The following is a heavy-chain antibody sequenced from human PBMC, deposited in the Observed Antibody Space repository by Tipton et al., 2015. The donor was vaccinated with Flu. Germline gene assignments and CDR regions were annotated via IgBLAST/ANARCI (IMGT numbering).Heavy chain of an antibody. CDR3: ARRDYSNYVSEPKNWFDP. V-gene: IGHV4-38-2*01. Sequence: TLSLTCAVSGYSIRSSNYYWGWIRQPPGKGLEWIGNIFHSGNTYHNPSLKSRVTISIDTSKNQSSLKLSSVTAGDTAVYYCARRDYSNYVSEPKNWFDPWGQGALVTVSS. CDR1: GYSIRSSNYY. D-gene: IGHD4-11*01. CDR2: IFHSGNT. J-gene: IGHJ5*02.